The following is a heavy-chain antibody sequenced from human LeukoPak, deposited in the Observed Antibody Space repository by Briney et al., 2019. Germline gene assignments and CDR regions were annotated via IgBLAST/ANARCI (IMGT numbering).Heavy chain of an antibody. V-gene: IGHV4-59*01. CDR2: IYYSGST. Sequence: SETLSLTCTVSGGSISSYYWSWIRQSPGKGLEWIEYIYYSGSTNYNPSLKSRVTISVDTSKNQFSLKLSSVTAADTAVYYCARGQSRYCSGGSCYPGGYWGQGTLVTVSS. CDR1: GGSISSYY. J-gene: IGHJ4*02. CDR3: ARGQSRYCSGGSCYPGGY. D-gene: IGHD2-15*01.